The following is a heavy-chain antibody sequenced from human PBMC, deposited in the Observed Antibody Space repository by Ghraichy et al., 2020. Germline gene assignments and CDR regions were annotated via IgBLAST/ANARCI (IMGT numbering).Heavy chain of an antibody. J-gene: IGHJ4*02. V-gene: IGHV4-39*01. D-gene: IGHD3-22*01. CDR2: IYYSGST. CDR3: ARQLEDSSGYYPYDY. Sequence: SETLSLTCTVSGGSISSSSYYWGWIRQPPGKGLEWIGTIYYSGSTYYNPSLKSRVTISVDTSKNQFSLKLTSVTATDTAVYYCARQLEDSSGYYPYDYWGQGTLVTVSS. CDR1: GGSISSSSYY.